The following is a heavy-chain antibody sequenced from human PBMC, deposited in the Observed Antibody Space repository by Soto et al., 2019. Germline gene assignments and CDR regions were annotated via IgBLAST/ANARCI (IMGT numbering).Heavy chain of an antibody. Sequence: SETLSLTCTVSGGSISSSSYYWGWIRQPPGKGLEWIGSIYYSGSTYYNPSLKSRVTISVDTSKNQFSLKLSSVTAADTAVYYCARTEMSAAGSIDYWGQGTLVTVSS. CDR3: ARTEMSAAGSIDY. D-gene: IGHD6-13*01. CDR2: IYYSGST. V-gene: IGHV4-39*01. CDR1: GGSISSSSYY. J-gene: IGHJ4*02.